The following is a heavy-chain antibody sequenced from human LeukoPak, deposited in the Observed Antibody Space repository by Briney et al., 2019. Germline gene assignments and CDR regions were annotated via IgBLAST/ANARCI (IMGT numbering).Heavy chain of an antibody. Sequence: GGSLRLSCAASGFTFSSHWMSWVRQAPGKGLEWVANIKQDGSEKYYVDCVKGRFTISRDNAKNSLYLQMNSLRAEDTAVYYCARVQQQLVGDYYYYYYMDVWGEGTTVTISS. J-gene: IGHJ6*03. V-gene: IGHV3-7*01. CDR1: GFTFSSHW. CDR2: IKQDGSEK. D-gene: IGHD6-13*01. CDR3: ARVQQQLVGDYYYYYYMDV.